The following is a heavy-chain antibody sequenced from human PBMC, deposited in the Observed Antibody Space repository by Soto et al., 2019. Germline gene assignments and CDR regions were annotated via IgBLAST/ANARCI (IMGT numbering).Heavy chain of an antibody. V-gene: IGHV3-23*01. J-gene: IGHJ3*02. D-gene: IGHD6-19*01. CDR2: INGSGDST. CDR3: AKDVAVAGTDAFDI. CDR1: GFTFSSYA. Sequence: PGGSLRLSCAASGFTFSSYAMTWVRQAPGKGLEWVSSINGSGDSTYYADSVKGRFTISRDNAENTLYLQMNSLRAEDTAVYYCAKDVAVAGTDAFDIWGQGTMVTVSS.